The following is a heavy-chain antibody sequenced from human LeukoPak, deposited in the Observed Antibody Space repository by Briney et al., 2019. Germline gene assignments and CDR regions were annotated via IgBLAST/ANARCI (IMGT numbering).Heavy chain of an antibody. CDR3: ARVESSGWLN. V-gene: IGHV1-69*04. D-gene: IGHD6-19*01. J-gene: IGHJ4*02. CDR2: IIPILGIA. CDR1: GGTFSSYA. Sequence: GASVKVSCKASGGTFSSYAISWVRQAPGQGLEWMGRIIPILGIANYAQKFQGRVTITAGKSTSTAYMELSSLRSEDTAVYYCARVESSGWLNWGQGTLVTVSS.